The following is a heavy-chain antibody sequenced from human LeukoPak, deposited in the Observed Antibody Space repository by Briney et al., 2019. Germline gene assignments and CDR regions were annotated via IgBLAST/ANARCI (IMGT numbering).Heavy chain of an antibody. Sequence: QTGGSLRLSCAASGFTFSSYGMHWVRQAPGKGLEWVAFIRYDGSNKYYADSVKGRFTISRDNSKNTVYLQMNSLRAEDMALYYCAKGVYDFWSGYPYFDYWGQGTLVTVSS. J-gene: IGHJ4*02. CDR3: AKGVYDFWSGYPYFDY. CDR1: GFTFSSYG. D-gene: IGHD3-3*01. CDR2: IRYDGSNK. V-gene: IGHV3-30*02.